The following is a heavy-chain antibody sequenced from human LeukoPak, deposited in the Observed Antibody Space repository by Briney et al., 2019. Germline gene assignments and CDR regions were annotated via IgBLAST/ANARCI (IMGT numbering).Heavy chain of an antibody. CDR3: ARNDYVWGRLPDY. V-gene: IGHV1-2*02. D-gene: IGHD3-16*01. CDR2: INPNSGGT. CDR1: GYTFTGYY. Sequence: ASVKVSCKASGYTFTGYYMHWVRQAPGQGLEWMGWINPNSGGTNYAQKFQGRVTMTRDTSISTAYMELSRLRSDDTAVYYCARNDYVWGRLPDYWGQGTLVTVSS. J-gene: IGHJ4*02.